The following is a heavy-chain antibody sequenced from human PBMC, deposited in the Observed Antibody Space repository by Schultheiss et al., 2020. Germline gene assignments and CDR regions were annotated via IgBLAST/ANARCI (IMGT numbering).Heavy chain of an antibody. CDR1: GFTFSSYS. CDR3: ARDSVWWELLKGVLDY. Sequence: GGSLRLSCAASGFTFSSYSMNWVRQAPGKGLEWVSSISSSSSYIYYADSVKGRFTISRDNAKNSLYLQMNSLRAEDTAVYYCARDSVWWELLKGVLDYWGQGTLVTVSS. J-gene: IGHJ4*02. CDR2: ISSSSSYI. D-gene: IGHD1-26*01. V-gene: IGHV3-21*01.